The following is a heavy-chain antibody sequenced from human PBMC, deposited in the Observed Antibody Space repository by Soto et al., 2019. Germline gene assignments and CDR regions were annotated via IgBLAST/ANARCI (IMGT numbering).Heavy chain of an antibody. V-gene: IGHV1-69*02. Sequence: QVQLVQSGAEVKKPGSSVKVSCKASGGTFSSYTISWVRQAPGQGLEWMGRIIPILGIANYAQKFQGRVTIHTDKXXSXAXXELSSLRSEDTAVYYCARGRTHWNDAWYYYYGMDVWGQGTTVTVSS. CDR1: GGTFSSYT. CDR2: IIPILGIA. J-gene: IGHJ6*02. CDR3: ARGRTHWNDAWYYYYGMDV. D-gene: IGHD1-1*01.